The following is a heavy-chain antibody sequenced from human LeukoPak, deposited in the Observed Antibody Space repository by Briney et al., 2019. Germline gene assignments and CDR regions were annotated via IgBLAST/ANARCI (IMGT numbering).Heavy chain of an antibody. V-gene: IGHV4-59*12. J-gene: IGHJ4*02. D-gene: IGHD5-12*01. CDR2: IYYSGST. CDR1: GGSISSYY. CDR3: AREGGYSGYLDY. Sequence: SETLSLTCTVSGGSISSYYWSWIRQPPGKGLEWIGYIYYSGSTYYNPSLKSRVTISVDTSKNQFSLKLSSVTAADTAVYYCAREGGYSGYLDYWGQGTLVTVSS.